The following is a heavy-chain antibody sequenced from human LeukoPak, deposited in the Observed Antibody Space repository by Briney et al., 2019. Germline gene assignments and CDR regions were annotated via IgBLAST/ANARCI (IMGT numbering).Heavy chain of an antibody. V-gene: IGHV4-61*02. Sequence: PSQTLSLTCTVSGGSISSGTYYWSWIRQPAGKGLEWIGRIYTSGSTNFNPSLKSGVTISVDTSKNQFSLKLSSVTAADTAVYYCAAQSSGSSYYFDYWGQGTLVTVSS. CDR1: GGSISSGTYY. CDR2: IYTSGST. D-gene: IGHD3-22*01. J-gene: IGHJ4*02. CDR3: AAQSSGSSYYFDY.